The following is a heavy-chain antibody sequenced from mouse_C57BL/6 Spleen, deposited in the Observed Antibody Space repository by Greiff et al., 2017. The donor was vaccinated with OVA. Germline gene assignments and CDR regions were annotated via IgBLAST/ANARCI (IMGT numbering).Heavy chain of an antibody. J-gene: IGHJ1*03. CDR2: IYPGDGDT. V-gene: IGHV1-82*01. D-gene: IGHD3-2*02. CDR3: AVDSSGYVKYFDV. CDR1: GYAFSSSW. Sequence: VQLQESGPELVKPGASVKISCKASGYAFSSSWMNWVKQRPGKGLEWIGRIYPGDGDTNYNGKFKGKATLTADKSSSTAYMQLSSLTSEDSAVYFCAVDSSGYVKYFDVWGTGTTVTVSS.